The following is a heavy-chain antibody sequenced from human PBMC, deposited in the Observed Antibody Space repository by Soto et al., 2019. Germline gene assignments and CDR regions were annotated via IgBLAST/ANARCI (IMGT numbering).Heavy chain of an antibody. Sequence: ASVKVSCKVSGYTLSESSMHWVRQAPGKGLEWMGGFDPEEGETIYGQKFQGRVTMTEGTSTDTAYMELSSLRSEDTAVYYCATAAYCSGATCYSFYWFDPWGQGTLVTVSS. CDR2: FDPEEGET. J-gene: IGHJ5*02. V-gene: IGHV1-24*01. D-gene: IGHD2-15*01. CDR3: ATAAYCSGATCYSFYWFDP. CDR1: GYTLSESS.